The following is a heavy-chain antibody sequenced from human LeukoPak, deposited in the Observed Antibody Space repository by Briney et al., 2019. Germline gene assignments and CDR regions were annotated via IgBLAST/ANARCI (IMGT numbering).Heavy chain of an antibody. D-gene: IGHD1-26*01. V-gene: IGHV3-23*01. CDR3: AKSGATGRPRIDY. J-gene: IGHJ4*02. Sequence: GGSLRLSCADSAFTFSSYAMSWVRHPPGKGLQWDSTISGSGGSTYYADSVKGRFTISRDNSKNTLYLQMNSLRAEDTAVYYCAKSGATGRPRIDYWGQGTLVTVSS. CDR1: AFTFSSYA. CDR2: ISGSGGST.